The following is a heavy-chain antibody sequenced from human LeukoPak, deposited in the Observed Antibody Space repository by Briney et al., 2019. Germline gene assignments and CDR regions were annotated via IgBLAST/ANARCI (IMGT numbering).Heavy chain of an antibody. CDR3: ARVWVVTASTAIGAPFDY. CDR1: GGSISSGYY. J-gene: IGHJ4*02. Sequence: SETLSLTCTVSGGSISSGYYWGWIRQPPGKGLEWIGSIYHSGSTYYNPSLKSRVTISVDTSKNQFSLKLSSVTAADTAVYYCARVWVVTASTAIGAPFDYWGQGTLVTVSS. V-gene: IGHV4-38-2*02. CDR2: IYHSGST. D-gene: IGHD2-21*02.